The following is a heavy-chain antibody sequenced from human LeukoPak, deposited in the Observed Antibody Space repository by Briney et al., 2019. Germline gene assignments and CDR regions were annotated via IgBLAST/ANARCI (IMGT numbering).Heavy chain of an antibody. CDR1: GFTFSSYG. CDR2: IRYDGSNK. D-gene: IGHD2-2*01. CDR3: VLPYCSSTSCPYYYYMDV. V-gene: IGHV3-30*02. Sequence: GGSLRLSCAASGFTFSSYGMHWVRQAPGKGLEWVAFIRYDGSNKYYADSVKGRFTISRDNSKNTLYLQMNSLRAEDTAVYYCVLPYCSSTSCPYYYYMDVWGKGTTVTISS. J-gene: IGHJ6*03.